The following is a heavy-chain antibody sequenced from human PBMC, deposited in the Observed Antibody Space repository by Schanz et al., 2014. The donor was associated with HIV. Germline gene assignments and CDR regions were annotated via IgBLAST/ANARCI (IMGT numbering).Heavy chain of an antibody. Sequence: EARLVESGGGLVQPGRSLRLSCAASGFTFSSYGMHWVRQAPGKGLEWVSAISGGGGSTYYADSVKGRLTISRDNSKDTLYLQMNSLRAEDTAVYYCVKDDQQFAYWGQGTLVTVSS. CDR3: VKDDQQFAY. V-gene: IGHV3-23*04. CDR1: GFTFSSYG. CDR2: ISGGGGST. J-gene: IGHJ4*02. D-gene: IGHD6-6*01.